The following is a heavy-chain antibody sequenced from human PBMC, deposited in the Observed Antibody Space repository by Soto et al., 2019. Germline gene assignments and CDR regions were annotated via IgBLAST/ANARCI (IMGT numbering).Heavy chain of an antibody. J-gene: IGHJ5*02. CDR1: GGAVSSGTYY. Sequence: SETLSLTCTVSGGAVSSGTYYWSWIRQPPGKGLEWIGHIYFTGSTNYNPSLKSRVTMSLDTSRNQFSLKLSSVTAADSAVYYCTRRPPRLQWFDPWGPGTLVTVSS. CDR3: TRRPPRLQWFDP. V-gene: IGHV4-61*01. CDR2: IYFTGST. D-gene: IGHD2-15*01.